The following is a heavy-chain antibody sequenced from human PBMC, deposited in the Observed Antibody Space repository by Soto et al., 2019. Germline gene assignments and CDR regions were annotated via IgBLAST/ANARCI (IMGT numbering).Heavy chain of an antibody. V-gene: IGHV1-69*01. CDR3: ARPGDTAMVGRWDFDY. J-gene: IGHJ4*02. CDR2: IIPIFGTA. D-gene: IGHD5-18*01. CDR1: GGTFSSYA. Sequence: QVQLVQSGAEVKKPGSSVKVSCKASGGTFSSYAISWVRQAPGQGLEWMGGIIPIFGTANYAQKFQGRVTITADESASTAYMELSSLRSEDTAAYYCARPGDTAMVGRWDFDYWGQGTLVTVSS.